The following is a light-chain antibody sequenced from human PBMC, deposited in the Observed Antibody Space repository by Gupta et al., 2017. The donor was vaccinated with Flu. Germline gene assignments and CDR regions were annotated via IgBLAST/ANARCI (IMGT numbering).Light chain of an antibody. Sequence: SYELTQPPSVSVPPGQTASITCSGDELGDKYTSWYQQKAGQSPVLVIYQDSHRPSGIPERFSGSNSGTTATLTISGTQTLDESYYYCQTWDTTTVIFGGGTRLTVL. CDR2: QDS. V-gene: IGLV3-1*01. CDR3: QTWDTTTVI. CDR1: ELGDKY. J-gene: IGLJ2*01.